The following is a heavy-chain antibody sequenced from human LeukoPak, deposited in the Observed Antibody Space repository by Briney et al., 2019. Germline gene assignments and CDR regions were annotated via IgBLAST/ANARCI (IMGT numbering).Heavy chain of an antibody. CDR1: GYTFTGYY. V-gene: IGHV1-2*02. J-gene: IGHJ3*02. D-gene: IGHD3-16*01. CDR3: ARDPGDRAFDI. Sequence: ASVKVSCKASGYTFTGYYMHWVRQAPGQGLEWMGWINPSSGGTNYAQKFQGRVTMTRDTSISTAYMELSRLRSDDTAVYYCARDPGDRAFDIWGQGTMVTVSS. CDR2: INPSSGGT.